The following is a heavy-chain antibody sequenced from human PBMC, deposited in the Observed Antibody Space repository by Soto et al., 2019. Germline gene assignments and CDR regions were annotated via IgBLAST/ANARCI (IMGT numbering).Heavy chain of an antibody. J-gene: IGHJ4*02. CDR1: GGSISSYY. CDR2: IYYSGST. Sequence: SETLSLTCTVSGGSISSYYWSWIRQPPGKGLEWIGYIYYSGSTNYNPSLKSRVTMSLDTSKNQLSLRLTSVTAADTAVYYCARGTSSWSWKFDYWGQGIVVTVS. CDR3: ARGTSSWSWKFDY. D-gene: IGHD6-13*01. V-gene: IGHV4-59*01.